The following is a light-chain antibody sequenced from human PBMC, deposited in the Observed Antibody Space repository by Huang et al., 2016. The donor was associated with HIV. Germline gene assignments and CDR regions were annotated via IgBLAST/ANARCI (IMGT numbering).Light chain of an antibody. CDR1: QSLRDTY. CDR3: LQYDRSPLT. J-gene: IGKJ4*01. CDR2: GAS. Sequence: EVVLTQSPGTLSLSPGERATLSCRASQSLRDTYLAWYKQRPGQAPRLLIYGASSRATAIPDRFSGSGSGTDFTLTINRLEPQDSAVYFCLQYDRSPLTFGGGTKVEL. V-gene: IGKV3-20*01.